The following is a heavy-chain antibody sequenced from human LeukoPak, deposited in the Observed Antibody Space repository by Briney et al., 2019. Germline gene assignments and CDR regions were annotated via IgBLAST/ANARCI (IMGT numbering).Heavy chain of an antibody. D-gene: IGHD4-23*01. CDR2: IWYDGSNR. CDR1: GFTFSSYG. J-gene: IGHJ4*02. Sequence: GGSLRLSCAASGFTFSSYGMHWVRQAPGRGLEWVAIIWYDGSNRYYADSVKGRFTISRDNSKNTLYLQMNSLRAEDTAVYYCARERPPTTVVTYFDYWGQGTLVTVSS. V-gene: IGHV3-33*01. CDR3: ARERPPTTVVTYFDY.